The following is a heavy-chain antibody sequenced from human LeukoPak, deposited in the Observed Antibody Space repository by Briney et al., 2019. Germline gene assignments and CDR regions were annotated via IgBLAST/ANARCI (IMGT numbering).Heavy chain of an antibody. D-gene: IGHD3-22*01. CDR1: GYTFTSYY. Sequence: VKVSCKASGYTFTSYYMHWVRQAPGQGLEWMGIINPSGGSTSYAQKFQGRVTVTRDTSTSTVYMELSSLRSEDTAVYYCARDSQGGVPTYYYDSSGLTDAFDIWGQGTMVTVSS. V-gene: IGHV1-46*01. CDR3: ARDSQGGVPTYYYDSSGLTDAFDI. CDR2: INPSGGST. J-gene: IGHJ3*02.